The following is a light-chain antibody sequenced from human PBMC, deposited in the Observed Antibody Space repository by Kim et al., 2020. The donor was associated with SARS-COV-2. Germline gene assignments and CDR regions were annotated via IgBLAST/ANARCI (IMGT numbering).Light chain of an antibody. CDR1: QSISSS. V-gene: IGKV3-15*01. J-gene: IGKJ5*01. Sequence: EIVMTQSPAILSLSPGERATLSCRASQSISSSLAWYQQKPGQAPRVLIYGASARATGIPARFSGSGSGTEFTLTISNLQSEDFAVYYCQQYAYWRAFGQGTRLEIK. CDR3: QQYAYWRA. CDR2: GAS.